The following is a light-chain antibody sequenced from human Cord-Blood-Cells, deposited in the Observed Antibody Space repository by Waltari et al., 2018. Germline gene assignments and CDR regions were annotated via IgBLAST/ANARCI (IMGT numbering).Light chain of an antibody. CDR1: SSDVGSYNL. J-gene: IGLJ2*01. Sequence: QSALTQPASVSGSPGQSITISCTGTSSDVGSYNLVSCYQQPPGKAPKLMIYEGSKRPSVVSNRFSGSKSGNTASLTISGLQAEDEADYYCCSYAGSSTHVVFGGGTKLTVL. CDR2: EGS. CDR3: CSYAGSSTHVV. V-gene: IGLV2-23*01.